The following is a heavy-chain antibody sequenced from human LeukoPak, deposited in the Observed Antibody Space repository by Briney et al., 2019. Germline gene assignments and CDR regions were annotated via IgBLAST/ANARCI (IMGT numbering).Heavy chain of an antibody. CDR2: INWNGGST. CDR1: GFTFDDYG. J-gene: IGHJ4*02. CDR3: VKDAGWVQYAN. Sequence: GGSLRLSCAASGFTFDDYGMSWGRHAGGGGMEWVSGINWNGGSTVYADSVKGRFTISRDNSKHTVYLRMNSLSGDDAAVSYCVKDAGWVQYANWGQGTLVTVSS. D-gene: IGHD5-24*01. V-gene: IGHV3-20*04.